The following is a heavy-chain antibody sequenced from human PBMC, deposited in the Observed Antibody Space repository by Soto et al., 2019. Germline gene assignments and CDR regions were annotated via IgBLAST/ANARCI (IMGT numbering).Heavy chain of an antibody. CDR2: ISWNSGSI. Sequence: EVQLVESGGGLVQPGRSLRLSCAASGFTFDDYAMHWVRQAPGKGLEWVSGISWNSGSIGYADSVKGRFTISRDNAKNSLYLQMNSLRAEDTALYYCAKDIGSAGQLGNFDYWGQGTLVTVSS. D-gene: IGHD6-13*01. CDR1: GFTFDDYA. V-gene: IGHV3-9*01. CDR3: AKDIGSAGQLGNFDY. J-gene: IGHJ4*02.